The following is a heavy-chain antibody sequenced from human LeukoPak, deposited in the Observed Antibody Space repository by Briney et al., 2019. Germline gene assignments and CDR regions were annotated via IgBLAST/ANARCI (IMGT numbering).Heavy chain of an antibody. CDR1: GGSISSSSYY. V-gene: IGHV4-39*07. CDR3: ARGQQDSSGWYVDY. D-gene: IGHD6-19*01. Sequence: PSETLSLTCTVSGGSISSSSYYWGWIRQPPGKGLEWIGSIYYSGSTYYNPSLKSRVTISVDTSKNQFSLKLSSVTAADTAVYYCARGQQDSSGWYVDYWGQGTLVTVSS. CDR2: IYYSGST. J-gene: IGHJ4*02.